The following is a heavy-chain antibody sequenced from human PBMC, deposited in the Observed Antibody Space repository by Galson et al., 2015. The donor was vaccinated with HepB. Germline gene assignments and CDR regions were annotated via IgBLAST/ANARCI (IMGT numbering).Heavy chain of an antibody. CDR1: GGTFSSYA. V-gene: IGHV1-69*13. J-gene: IGHJ4*02. CDR2: IIPIFGTA. Sequence: SVKVSCKASGGTFSSYAISGVRQAPGQGLEWRGGIIPIFGTANYAQKFQGRVTITADESTSTAYMELSSLRSEDTAVYYCARVPSGAAAEFDYWGQGTLVTVSS. D-gene: IGHD6-13*01. CDR3: ARVPSGAAAEFDY.